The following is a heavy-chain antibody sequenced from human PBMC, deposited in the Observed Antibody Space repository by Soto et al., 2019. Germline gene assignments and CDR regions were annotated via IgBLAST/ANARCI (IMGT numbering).Heavy chain of an antibody. CDR1: GGSISSGDYY. Sequence: QVQLQESGPGLVKPSQTLSLTCTVSGGSISSGDYYWSWIRQPPGKGLEWIGYINYSGSTYYNPSLKGRVTISVDTSKNQFSLKLSSVTAADTAVYYCARYSYGYLRTHTFDYWGQGTLVTVSS. D-gene: IGHD5-18*01. J-gene: IGHJ4*02. CDR3: ARYSYGYLRTHTFDY. CDR2: INYSGST. V-gene: IGHV4-30-4*01.